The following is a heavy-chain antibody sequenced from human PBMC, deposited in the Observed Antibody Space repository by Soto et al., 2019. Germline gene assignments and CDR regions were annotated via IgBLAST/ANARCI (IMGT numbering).Heavy chain of an antibody. V-gene: IGHV1-24*01. D-gene: IGHD6-13*01. CDR2: FDPEDGET. Sequence: VASVKVPCKVSGYTLTELSMHWVRQAPGKGLEWMGGFDPEDGETIYAQKFQGRVTMTEDTSTDTAYMELSSLRSEDTAVYYCATAFRRGIAAAAGGYWGQGTLVTVSS. J-gene: IGHJ4*02. CDR1: GYTLTELS. CDR3: ATAFRRGIAAAAGGY.